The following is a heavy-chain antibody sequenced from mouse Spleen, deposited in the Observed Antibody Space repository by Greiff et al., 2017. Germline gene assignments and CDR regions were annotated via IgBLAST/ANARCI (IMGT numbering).Heavy chain of an antibody. CDR3: TTEDYYGSRYYFDY. V-gene: IGHV1-64*01. D-gene: IGHD1-1*01. J-gene: IGHJ2*01. Sequence: QVQLQQPGAELVKPGASVKLSCKASGYTFTSYWMHWVKQRPGQGLEWIGMIHPNSGSTNYNEKFKSKATLTVDKSSSTAYMQLSSLTSEDTAVYYCTTEDYYGSRYYFDYWGQGTTLTVSS. CDR1: GYTFTSYW. CDR2: IHPNSGST.